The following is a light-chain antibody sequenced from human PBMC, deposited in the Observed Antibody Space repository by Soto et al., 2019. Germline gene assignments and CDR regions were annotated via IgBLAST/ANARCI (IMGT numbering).Light chain of an antibody. V-gene: IGLV2-23*02. J-gene: IGLJ1*01. Sequence: QSALTQPASVSGSPGQSITISCTGTSSDVGSYNLVSWYQQHPGKAPKLMIFEVSKRPSGLSNRFSASKSGNTASLTISWLQAEDEADYYCCSYARSSTYGFGTGTKVTVL. CDR3: CSYARSSTYG. CDR2: EVS. CDR1: SSDVGSYNL.